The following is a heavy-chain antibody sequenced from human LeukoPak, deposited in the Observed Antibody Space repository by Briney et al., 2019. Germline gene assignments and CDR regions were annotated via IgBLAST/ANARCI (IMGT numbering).Heavy chain of an antibody. V-gene: IGHV1-2*02. J-gene: IGHJ6*03. CDR1: GYPFTGYY. CDR3: ATGAQYGLWGVPYFYYMHV. Sequence: ASVKVSCKASGYPFTGYYVHWVRQAPGHGLEWMGWVNPRNGGTHSAQKFQDRLSMTGDTSTTTAYMELSGLTSDDTAVYYCATGAQYGLWGVPYFYYMHVWGKGTTVTVSS. D-gene: IGHD3-10*01. CDR2: VNPRNGGT.